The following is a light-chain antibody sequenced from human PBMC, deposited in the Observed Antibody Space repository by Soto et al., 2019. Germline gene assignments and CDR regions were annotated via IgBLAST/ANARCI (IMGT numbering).Light chain of an antibody. Sequence: QSVLTQPPSASGSPGQSVTISCTGTSSDVGGYNYVSWYQQHPGKAPKLMIYEVSKRPSGVPDRFSGSKSGNTASLTVSGLQAEDEADYYCSSYAGSKIGVFGGGTKLTVL. CDR2: EVS. CDR1: SSDVGGYNY. V-gene: IGLV2-8*01. J-gene: IGLJ2*01. CDR3: SSYAGSKIGV.